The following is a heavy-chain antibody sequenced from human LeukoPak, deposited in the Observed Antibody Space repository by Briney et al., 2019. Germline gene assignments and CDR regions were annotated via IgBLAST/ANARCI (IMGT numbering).Heavy chain of an antibody. V-gene: IGHV3-11*06. CDR2: ISSSSTYI. CDR1: GFTFSDAY. J-gene: IGHJ4*02. CDR3: ARDARLDY. Sequence: GGSLRLSCVASGFTFSDAYMNWIRQAPGKGLEWTSYISSSSTYIKYADSVKGRLTISRDNARNSLYLQMNSLRAEDTAVYYCARDARLDYWGQGTLVTVSS. D-gene: IGHD6-6*01.